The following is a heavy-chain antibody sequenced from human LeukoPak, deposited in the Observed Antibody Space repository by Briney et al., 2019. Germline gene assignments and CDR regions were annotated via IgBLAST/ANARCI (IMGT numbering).Heavy chain of an antibody. CDR2: ISGRGGST. J-gene: IGHJ4*02. V-gene: IGHV3-23*01. Sequence: TGGSLRLSCAASGFTFSSYAMSWVRQAPGKGLEWVSAISGRGGSTYYADSVKGRFTISRDNSKNTLYLQMNSLRAEDTAVYYCGGYYDSSGYLPGDYWGQGTLVTVSS. CDR3: GGYYDSSGYLPGDY. CDR1: GFTFSSYA. D-gene: IGHD3-22*01.